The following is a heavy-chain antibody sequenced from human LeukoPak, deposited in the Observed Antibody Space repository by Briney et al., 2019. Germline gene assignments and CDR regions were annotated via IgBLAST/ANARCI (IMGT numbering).Heavy chain of an antibody. V-gene: IGHV4-39*01. CDR1: GGSISSGSYW. Sequence: SETLSLTCTVSGGSISSGSYWWGWIRQPPGKGLEWIGSMFYSGNTYYKPSLKSRVTISVDTSQNQFSLKLSSVTAEDTALYYCARHIRQLQAFDIWGQGTMVTVSS. CDR3: ARHIRQLQAFDI. CDR2: MFYSGNT. J-gene: IGHJ3*02. D-gene: IGHD6-13*01.